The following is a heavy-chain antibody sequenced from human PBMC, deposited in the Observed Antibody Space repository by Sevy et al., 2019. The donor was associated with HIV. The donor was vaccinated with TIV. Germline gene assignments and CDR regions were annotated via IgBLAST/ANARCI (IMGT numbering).Heavy chain of an antibody. Sequence: GGSLRLSCAAAGFTFSSYTMNWVRLAPGKGLEWVASISFSSNYIYYTDSLKGRFTISRDNAKNSLYLQMNSLRAEDTAVYYCAREDSKNWRYFDYWGQGTLVTVSS. CDR2: ISFSSNYI. J-gene: IGHJ4*02. V-gene: IGHV3-21*01. D-gene: IGHD1-1*01. CDR3: AREDSKNWRYFDY. CDR1: GFTFSSYT.